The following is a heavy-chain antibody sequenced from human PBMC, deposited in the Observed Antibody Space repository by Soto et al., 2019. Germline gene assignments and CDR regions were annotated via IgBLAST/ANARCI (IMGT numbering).Heavy chain of an antibody. CDR1: GGTFSSYA. Sequence: QVQLVQSGAEVKKPGSSVKVSCKASGGTFSSYAISWVRQAPGQGLEWMGGIIPIFGTANYAQKCQGRVTITADESTSTAYMELSSLRSEDTAVYYCASHGITGTWVYYYGMDVWGQWTTVTVSS. J-gene: IGHJ6*02. CDR3: ASHGITGTWVYYYGMDV. D-gene: IGHD1-7*01. V-gene: IGHV1-69*12. CDR2: IIPIFGTA.